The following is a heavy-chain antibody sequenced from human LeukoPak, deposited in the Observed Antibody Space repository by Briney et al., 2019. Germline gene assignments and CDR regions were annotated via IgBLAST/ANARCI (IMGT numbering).Heavy chain of an antibody. Sequence: PGGSLRLSCAASGFTFSDYYMSWIRQAPGKGLEWVSYISSSGSTIYYADSVKGRFTISRDNAKNSLYLQMNSLRAKDTAVYYCARDQAGEEDAFDIWGKGTMVTVSS. CDR3: ARDQAGEEDAFDI. V-gene: IGHV3-11*01. CDR2: ISSSGSTI. CDR1: GFTFSDYY. D-gene: IGHD3-10*01. J-gene: IGHJ3*02.